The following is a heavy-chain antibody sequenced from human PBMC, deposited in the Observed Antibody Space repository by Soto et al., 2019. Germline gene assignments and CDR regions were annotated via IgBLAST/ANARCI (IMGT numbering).Heavy chain of an antibody. V-gene: IGHV5-51*01. J-gene: IGHJ6*02. CDR2: IYPGDSDT. Sequence: GESLKISCKGSGYSFTSYWIGWVRQMPGKGLEWMGIIYPGDSDTRYSPSFQGQVTISADKSISTAYLQWSSLKASDTAMYYCAREAYSYGYWDYYYGMDVWGQGTTVTVSS. CDR1: GYSFTSYW. CDR3: AREAYSYGYWDYYYGMDV. D-gene: IGHD5-18*01.